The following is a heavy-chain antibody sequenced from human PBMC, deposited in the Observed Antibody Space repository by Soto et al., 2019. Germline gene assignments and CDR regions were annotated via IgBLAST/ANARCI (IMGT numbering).Heavy chain of an antibody. D-gene: IGHD6-19*01. Sequence: QVQLVQSGAEVKKPGSSVKVSCKASGGTFSSYAISWVRQAPGQGLEWMGGIIPIFGTANYAQKFQGRVTITADESTSTDNMELSSLRSEDTAVYYCASAVAKYYYYGMDVWGQGTTVTVSS. V-gene: IGHV1-69*12. CDR3: ASAVAKYYYYGMDV. J-gene: IGHJ6*02. CDR1: GGTFSSYA. CDR2: IIPIFGTA.